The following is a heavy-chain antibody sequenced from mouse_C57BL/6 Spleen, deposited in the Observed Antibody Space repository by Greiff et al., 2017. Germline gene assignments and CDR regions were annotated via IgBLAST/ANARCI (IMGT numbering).Heavy chain of an antibody. CDR1: GYSITSGYY. V-gene: IGHV3-6*01. J-gene: IGHJ2*01. CDR3: ARGNFDY. Sequence: DVKLVESGPGLVKPSQSLSLTCSVTGYSITSGYYWNWIRQFPGNKLEWMGYISYDGSNNYNPSLKNRISITRDTSKNQFFLKLNSVTTEDTATYYCARGNFDYWGQGTTLTVSS. CDR2: ISYDGSN.